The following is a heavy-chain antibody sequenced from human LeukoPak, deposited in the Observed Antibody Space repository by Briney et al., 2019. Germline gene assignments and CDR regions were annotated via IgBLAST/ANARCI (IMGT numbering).Heavy chain of an antibody. Sequence: GGSLRLSCAASGFTFSSYAMSWVRQAPGKGLEWVAVISYDGSNKYYADSVKGRFTISRDNSKNTLYLQMNSLRAEDTAVYYCAKDEYSGSYEDNFDYWGQGTLVTVSS. V-gene: IGHV3-30*18. J-gene: IGHJ4*02. CDR1: GFTFSSYA. D-gene: IGHD1-26*01. CDR2: ISYDGSNK. CDR3: AKDEYSGSYEDNFDY.